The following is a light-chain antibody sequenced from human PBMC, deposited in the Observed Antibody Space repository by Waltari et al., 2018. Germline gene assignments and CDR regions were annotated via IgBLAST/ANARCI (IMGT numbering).Light chain of an antibody. CDR3: QQANSFPL. Sequence: DIQMTQSPSSVSASVGDRVTITCRASQGISSWLAWYPQKPGKAPKLLIYAASSLQSGVPSRFSGSGSGTDFTLTISSLQPEDFATYYCQQANSFPLFGGGTKVEIK. CDR2: AAS. J-gene: IGKJ4*01. V-gene: IGKV1-12*01. CDR1: QGISSW.